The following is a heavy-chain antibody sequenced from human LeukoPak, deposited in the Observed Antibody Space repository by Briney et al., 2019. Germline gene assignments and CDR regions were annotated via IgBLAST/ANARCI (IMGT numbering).Heavy chain of an antibody. D-gene: IGHD2-2*01. CDR3: ARFLEVPAASGNYYYYMDV. J-gene: IGHJ6*03. CDR2: IYTSGST. V-gene: IGHV4-4*07. CDR1: GDSISNYY. Sequence: SETLSLTCTVSGDSISNYYWSWIRQPAGRGLEWIGRIYTSGSTNYNPSLKSRVTMSVDTSKNQFSLKLSSVTAADTAVYYCARFLEVPAASGNYYYYMDVWGKGTTVTVSS.